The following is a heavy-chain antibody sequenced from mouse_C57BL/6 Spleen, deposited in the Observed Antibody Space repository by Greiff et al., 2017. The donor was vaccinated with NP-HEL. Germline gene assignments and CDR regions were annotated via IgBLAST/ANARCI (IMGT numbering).Heavy chain of an antibody. V-gene: IGHV1-69*01. J-gene: IGHJ3*01. CDR3: ARSDSNAWFAY. Sequence: QVQLQQPGAELVMPGASVKLSCKASGYTFTSYWMHWVKQRPGQGLECIGEIDPSDSYTNYNQKFKGKSTLTVDKSSSTAYMQLSSLTSEDSAVYYCARSDSNAWFAYWGQGTLVTVSA. CDR2: IDPSDSYT. CDR1: GYTFTSYW. D-gene: IGHD2-5*01.